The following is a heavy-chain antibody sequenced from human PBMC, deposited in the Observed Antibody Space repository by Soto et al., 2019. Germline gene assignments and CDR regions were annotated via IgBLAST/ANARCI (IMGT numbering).Heavy chain of an antibody. D-gene: IGHD6-19*01. CDR2: INAGNGNT. CDR3: ARERIGSSGASDGFDY. CDR1: GYTFTSYA. Sequence: GASVKVSCKASGYTFTSYAMHWVRQAPGQRLEWMGWINAGNGNTKYSQKFQGRVTITRDTSASTAYMELSSLRSEDTAVYYCARERIGSSGASDGFDYWGQGTLVTVSS. V-gene: IGHV1-3*01. J-gene: IGHJ4*02.